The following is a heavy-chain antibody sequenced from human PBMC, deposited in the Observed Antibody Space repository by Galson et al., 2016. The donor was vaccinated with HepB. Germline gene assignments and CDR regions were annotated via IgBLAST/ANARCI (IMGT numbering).Heavy chain of an antibody. CDR1: GASLSGYY. V-gene: IGHV4-34*01. D-gene: IGHD6-19*01. CDR3: ARGGGTAVAGFNH. J-gene: IGHJ5*02. CDR2: VEHSGST. Sequence: SETLSLTCTVSGASLSGYYWSWIRQSPGRGLEWIGEVEHSGSTNYNPSLKSRVTVSVDTSENQFSLNVRFLTAADTAVYFCARGGGTAVAGFNHWGPGTLVTVSA.